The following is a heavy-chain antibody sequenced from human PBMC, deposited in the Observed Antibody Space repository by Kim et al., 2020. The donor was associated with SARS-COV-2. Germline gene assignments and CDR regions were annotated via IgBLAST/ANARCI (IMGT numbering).Heavy chain of an antibody. V-gene: IGHV4-34*01. D-gene: IGHD6-19*01. Sequence: SETLSLTCAVYGGSFRGHYWSWIRQPPGKGLEWIGEINQSGSTNYNPSLKSRVTISVDTSRNQFSLKLSSVTAADTAVYYCARGLSAWSDDAFVIWGQVT. J-gene: IGHJ3*02. CDR1: GGSFRGHY. CDR2: INQSGST. CDR3: ARGLSAWSDDAFVI.